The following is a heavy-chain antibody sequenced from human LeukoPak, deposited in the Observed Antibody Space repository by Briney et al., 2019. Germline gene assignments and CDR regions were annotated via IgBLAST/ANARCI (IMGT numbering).Heavy chain of an antibody. CDR3: ASHYGDYSNWFDP. Sequence: ASVKVSCKASGGTFSSYAISWVRQAPGQGLEWMGGIIPIFGTANYAQKFRGRVTITADESTSTAYMELSSLRSEDTAVYYCASHYGDYSNWFDPWGQGTLVTVSS. V-gene: IGHV1-69*13. CDR1: GGTFSSYA. CDR2: IIPIFGTA. D-gene: IGHD4-17*01. J-gene: IGHJ5*02.